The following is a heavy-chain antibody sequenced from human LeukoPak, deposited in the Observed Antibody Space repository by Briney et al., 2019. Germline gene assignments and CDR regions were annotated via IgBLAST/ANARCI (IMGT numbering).Heavy chain of an antibody. V-gene: IGHV3-7*03. CDR3: AKDMERIPAAAGT. CDR1: GFTFSSYW. Sequence: GGSLRLSCAASGFTFSSYWMSWVRQAPGKGLEWVANIKQDGSEKYYVDSVKGRFTISRDNAKNSLYLQMNSLRAEDTALYCCAKDMERIPAAAGTWGQGTLVTVSS. J-gene: IGHJ4*02. D-gene: IGHD6-13*01. CDR2: IKQDGSEK.